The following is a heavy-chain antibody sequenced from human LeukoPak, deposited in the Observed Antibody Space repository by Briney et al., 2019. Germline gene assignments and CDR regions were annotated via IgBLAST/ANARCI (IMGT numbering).Heavy chain of an antibody. Sequence: GGSLRLSCVASWFSFTSYRMSCVRQAPGKDLEFLTNINQYAGTTNHVDSVKGRFTNSRDNAENSPYLQISSLRAEDTALYYCARDPRRPSFHISGQGIMVTVTS. J-gene: IGHJ3*02. D-gene: IGHD6-25*01. CDR3: ARDPRRPSFHI. CDR2: INQYAGTT. CDR1: WFSFTSYR. V-gene: IGHV3-7*03.